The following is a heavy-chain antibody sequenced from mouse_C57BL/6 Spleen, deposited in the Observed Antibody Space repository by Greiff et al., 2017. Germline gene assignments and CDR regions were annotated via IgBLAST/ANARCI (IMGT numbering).Heavy chain of an antibody. CDR2: IYPGSGNT. J-gene: IGHJ3*01. CDR1: GYTFTDYY. V-gene: IGHV1-76*01. D-gene: IGHD2-12*01. CDR3: AREGPYDGGFAY. Sequence: VQLQQSGAELVRPGASVKLSCKASGYTFTDYYINWVKQRPGQGLEWIARIYPGSGNTYYNEKFKGKATLTAEKSSSTAYMQLSSLTSEDSAVYFWAREGPYDGGFAYWGQGTLVTVSA.